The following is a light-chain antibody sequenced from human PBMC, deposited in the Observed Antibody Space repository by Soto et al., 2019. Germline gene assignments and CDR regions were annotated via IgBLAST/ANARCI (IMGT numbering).Light chain of an antibody. CDR3: QQRSNWPLT. CDR2: DAS. CDR1: QSVNTY. J-gene: IGKJ4*01. V-gene: IGKV3-11*01. Sequence: EIVLTQSPATLSLSPGERATLSCRASQSVNTYLAWYQQRPGQAPRLLMYDASNRSTGIPARFSGRGSGTDFTLTIDSLEPEDFAVYYCQQRSNWPLTFGGWTKVEIK.